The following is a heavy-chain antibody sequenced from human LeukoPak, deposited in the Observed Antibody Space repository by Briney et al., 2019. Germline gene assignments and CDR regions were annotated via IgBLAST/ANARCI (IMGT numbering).Heavy chain of an antibody. V-gene: IGHV3-21*01. CDR1: GFTFSSYS. Sequence: GGSLRLPCAASGFTFSSYSMNWVRQAPGKGLEWVSSISSSSSYIYYADSVKGRFTISRDNAKNSLYLQMNSLRAEDTAVYYCARDLYCSSTSCTLPGMDVWGQGTTVTVSS. J-gene: IGHJ6*02. CDR3: ARDLYCSSTSCTLPGMDV. D-gene: IGHD2-2*01. CDR2: ISSSSSYI.